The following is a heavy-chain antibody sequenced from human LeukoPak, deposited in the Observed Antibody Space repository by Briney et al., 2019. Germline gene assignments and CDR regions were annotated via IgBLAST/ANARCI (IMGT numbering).Heavy chain of an antibody. J-gene: IGHJ4*02. Sequence: GGSLRLSCAASGFTLSNAWMSWVRQAPGKGLEWVGRIKSKTDGGTTDYAAPVKGRFTISRDDSKNTLYLQMNSLKTEDTAVYYCTTHYYDSSGYYLRDDYWGQGTLVTVSS. V-gene: IGHV3-15*01. CDR3: TTHYYDSSGYYLRDDY. D-gene: IGHD3-22*01. CDR2: IKSKTDGGTT. CDR1: GFTLSNAW.